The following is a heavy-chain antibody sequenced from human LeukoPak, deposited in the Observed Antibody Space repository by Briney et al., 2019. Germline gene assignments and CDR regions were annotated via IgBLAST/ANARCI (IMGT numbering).Heavy chain of an antibody. CDR1: GYXFTSYF. V-gene: IGHV1-46*01. J-gene: IGHJ4*02. Sequence: ASVKVSCKASGYXFTSYFVHWVRQAPGQGLEWMGMINPSTSGTSYAQKFQGRVTMTRDTSTSTVYMELSSLRSEDTAVYYCATKTGIAAAGLDYWGQGTLVTVSS. CDR3: ATKTGIAAAGLDY. CDR2: INPSTSGT. D-gene: IGHD6-13*01.